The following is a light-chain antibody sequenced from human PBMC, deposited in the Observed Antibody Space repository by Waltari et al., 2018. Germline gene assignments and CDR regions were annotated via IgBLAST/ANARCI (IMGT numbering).Light chain of an antibody. CDR3: QQYHSPPYT. V-gene: IGKV4-1*01. CDR1: QSVLHSPVNKDY. Sequence: DIVMTQSPDSLAVSLGERATINCKSSQSVLHSPVNKDYLAWFQQRPGQPPKLLINWASTRESGVPDRFSGSGSGTDFTLTISSLQAEDVAVYYCQQYHSPPYTFGQGTKLEIK. CDR2: WAS. J-gene: IGKJ2*01.